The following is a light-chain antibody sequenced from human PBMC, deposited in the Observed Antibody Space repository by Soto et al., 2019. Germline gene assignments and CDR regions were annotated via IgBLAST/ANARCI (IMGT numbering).Light chain of an antibody. V-gene: IGKV1-39*01. CDR3: QQTYSTLSIT. J-gene: IGKJ5*01. CDR1: ESIARH. Sequence: DIQMTQSPSSLSASVGDRVTITCRASESIARHLNWYQQKPGRAPNLLIYAASSLQNGVPSRFRGGGSGTDFTLNISNLQPEDFATYYCQQTYSTLSITFGQGTRLEIK. CDR2: AAS.